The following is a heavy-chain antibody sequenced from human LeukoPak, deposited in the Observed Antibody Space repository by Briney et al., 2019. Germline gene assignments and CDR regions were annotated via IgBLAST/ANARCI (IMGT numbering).Heavy chain of an antibody. CDR1: GFTFSSYA. CDR2: ISGSGGSK. CDR3: AKSFGCSGGSCYSDACDI. Sequence: GGSLRLSCAASGFTFSSYAMSWVRQAPGKGLEWVSAISGSGGSKYYADSVKGRFTISGDNSKNTLYLQMNCLRGEDTAVYYCAKSFGCSGGSCYSDACDIWGQGTMVTVSS. D-gene: IGHD2-15*01. V-gene: IGHV3-23*01. J-gene: IGHJ3*02.